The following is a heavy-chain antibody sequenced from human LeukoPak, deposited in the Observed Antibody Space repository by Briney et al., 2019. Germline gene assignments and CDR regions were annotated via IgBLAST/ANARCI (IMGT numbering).Heavy chain of an antibody. V-gene: IGHV3-30*02. CDR2: IRYDGSNK. CDR1: GFTFSSYD. Sequence: GGSLRLSCAASGFTFSSYDMHWVRQAPGKGLEWVALIRYDGSNKYYADSVEGRFTISRDNSKNTLYLQMNSLGAEDTAVYYCATYDILTGYRRPDYWGQGTLVTVSS. D-gene: IGHD3-9*01. CDR3: ATYDILTGYRRPDY. J-gene: IGHJ4*02.